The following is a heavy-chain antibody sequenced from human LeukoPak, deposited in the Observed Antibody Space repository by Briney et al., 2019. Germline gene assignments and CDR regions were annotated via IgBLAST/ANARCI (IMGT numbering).Heavy chain of an antibody. Sequence: PGGSLRLSCAASGFTFSSYGMHWARQAPGKGLEWVAVISYDGSNKYYADSVKGRFTISRDNSKNTLYLQMNSLRAEDTAVYYCAIQQLDRGVYWGQGTLVTVSS. V-gene: IGHV3-30*03. J-gene: IGHJ4*02. CDR2: ISYDGSNK. CDR3: AIQQLDRGVY. D-gene: IGHD6-13*01. CDR1: GFTFSSYG.